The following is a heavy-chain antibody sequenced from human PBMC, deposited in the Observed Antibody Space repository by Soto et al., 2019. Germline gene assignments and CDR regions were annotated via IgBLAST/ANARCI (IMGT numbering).Heavy chain of an antibody. D-gene: IGHD1-7*01. CDR2: TYYRSKWYN. CDR3: ARAVLELHVWGYYYYGMDV. V-gene: IGHV6-1*01. Sequence: SQTLSLTCAISGDSVSSNSAAWNWIRQSPSRGLEWLGRTYYRSKWYNDYAVSVKSRITINPDTSKNQFSLQLNSVTPEDTAVYYCARAVLELHVWGYYYYGMDVWGQGTTVTVSS. CDR1: GDSVSSNSAA. J-gene: IGHJ6*02.